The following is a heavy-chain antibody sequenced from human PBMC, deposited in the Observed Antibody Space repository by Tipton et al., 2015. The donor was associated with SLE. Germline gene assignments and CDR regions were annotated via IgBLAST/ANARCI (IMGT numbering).Heavy chain of an antibody. CDR3: AKERYSSSWDIDY. CDR2: ISSSSYTI. CDR1: GFPFSSYS. J-gene: IGHJ4*02. D-gene: IGHD2-2*01. V-gene: IGHV3-48*01. Sequence: SLRLSCAASGFPFSSYSMNWVRQAPGKGLEWVSYISSSSYTIFYADSVKGRFTISRDNAKNSLYLQMDSLRTEDTAVYYCAKERYSSSWDIDYWGQETLVIVSS.